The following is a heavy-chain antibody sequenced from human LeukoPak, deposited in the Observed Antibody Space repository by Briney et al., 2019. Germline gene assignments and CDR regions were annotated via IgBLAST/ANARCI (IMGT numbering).Heavy chain of an antibody. J-gene: IGHJ4*02. D-gene: IGHD3-22*01. CDR3: ARHVVAVGFDY. Sequence: GGSLRLSCAASGFTFSSYSMIWVRQAPGKGLEWVSYISSSSSTIYYADSVKGRFTLSRDNAKNSLYLQMNSLRAEDTAVYYCARHVVAVGFDYWGQGTLVTVSS. CDR1: GFTFSSYS. V-gene: IGHV3-48*01. CDR2: ISSSSSTI.